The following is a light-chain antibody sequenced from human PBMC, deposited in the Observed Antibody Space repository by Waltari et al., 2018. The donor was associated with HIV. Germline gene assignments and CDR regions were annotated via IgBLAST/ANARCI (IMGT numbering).Light chain of an antibody. Sequence: QSALTQPASVSGSPGQANAISCTGTTSDVGGYNSDSWYQQHPGKAPKLIIYDVSNRPSGVSIRFSGSKSGNTASLILSWLHAYDDADYYCSSYTDSNISIVFGEGTKLTVL. CDR1: TSDVGGYNS. CDR3: SSYTDSNISIV. V-gene: IGLV2-14*01. J-gene: IGLJ2*01. CDR2: DVS.